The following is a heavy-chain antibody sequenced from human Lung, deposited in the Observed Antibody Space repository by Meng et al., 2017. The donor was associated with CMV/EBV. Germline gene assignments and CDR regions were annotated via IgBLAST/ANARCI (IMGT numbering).Heavy chain of an antibody. CDR3: ARGGCSDYDVRGSDYYYGMAV. V-gene: IGHV1-18*01. Sequence: ASXXVSCKASGYTFISYGISWVRQAPGQGLEWMGWISAYNGRTNYAQKFQGRVTMTTDTSTNTAYTELRSLRSDDTAVYFCARGGCSDYDVRGSDYYYGMAVWGQGTXVTVSS. D-gene: IGHD5-12*01. CDR2: ISAYNGRT. CDR1: GYTFISYG. J-gene: IGHJ6*02.